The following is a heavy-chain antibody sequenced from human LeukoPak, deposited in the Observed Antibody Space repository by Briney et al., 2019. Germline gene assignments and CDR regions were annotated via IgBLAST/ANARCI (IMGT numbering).Heavy chain of an antibody. D-gene: IGHD6-19*01. J-gene: IGHJ4*02. V-gene: IGHV3-23*01. Sequence: GGSLRLSCGASGFTFSSDAKSWLRQAPGKGLEWVSAISGSGGSTYYADSVKGRFTISRDNSKNTLYLQMNSLRAEDTAVYYCAMTIRSGWYYFDYWGQGTLVTVSS. CDR3: AMTIRSGWYYFDY. CDR1: GFTFSSDA. CDR2: ISGSGGST.